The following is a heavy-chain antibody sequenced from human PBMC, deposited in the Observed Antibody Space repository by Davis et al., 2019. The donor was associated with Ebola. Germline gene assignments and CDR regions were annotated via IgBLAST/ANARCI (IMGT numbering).Heavy chain of an antibody. CDR1: GFIFSSYT. V-gene: IGHV3-21*01. CDR2: ISVSSGYI. J-gene: IGHJ4*02. CDR3: AREHGDYEAKLDY. Sequence: GGSLRLSCAASGFIFSSYTMNWVRQAPGKGLEWVSSISVSSGYIYYEDSVKGRFTISRDNAKNSLYLQMNSLRAEDTAVYYCAREHGDYEAKLDYWGQGTLVTVSS. D-gene: IGHD4-17*01.